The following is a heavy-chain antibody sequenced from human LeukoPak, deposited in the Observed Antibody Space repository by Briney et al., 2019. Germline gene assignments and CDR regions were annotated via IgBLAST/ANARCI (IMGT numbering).Heavy chain of an antibody. Sequence: GESLKISCKGSGYSFTSYWIAWVRQMPGEGLEWMGIIYPGDSDTRYSPSFQGQVTISADKSISTAYLQWSSLKASDTAMYYCARTPYSSSSRVDYWGQGTLVTVSS. D-gene: IGHD6-6*01. J-gene: IGHJ4*02. CDR1: GYSFTSYW. V-gene: IGHV5-51*01. CDR2: IYPGDSDT. CDR3: ARTPYSSSSRVDY.